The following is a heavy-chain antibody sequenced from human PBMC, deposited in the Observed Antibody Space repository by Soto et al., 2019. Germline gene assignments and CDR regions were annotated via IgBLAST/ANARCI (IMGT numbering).Heavy chain of an antibody. D-gene: IGHD6-19*01. V-gene: IGHV4-59*01. CDR3: ARVLAFGQWLVAPY. CDR1: GGSISSYC. J-gene: IGHJ4*02. CDR2: IYYSGST. Sequence: SETLSLTCTVSGGSISSYCWSWIRQPPGKGLEWIGYIYYSGSTNYNPSLKSRVTISVDTSKNQFSLKLSSVTAADTAVYYCARVLAFGQWLVAPYWGQGTLVTVSS.